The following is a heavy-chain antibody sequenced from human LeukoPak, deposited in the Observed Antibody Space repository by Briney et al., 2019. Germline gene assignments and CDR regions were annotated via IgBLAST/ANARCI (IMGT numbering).Heavy chain of an antibody. V-gene: IGHV4-59*01. CDR1: GGSISTYY. Sequence: SETLSLTCTVSGGSISTYYWNWIRQPPGKGLEWIGYIYYSGTTNYNPSLKSRVSMSVDTSKNQFSLKLSSVTAADTAVYYCARQNYGSAPLRYWGQGTLVTVSS. J-gene: IGHJ4*02. CDR2: IYYSGTT. D-gene: IGHD3-10*01. CDR3: ARQNYGSAPLRY.